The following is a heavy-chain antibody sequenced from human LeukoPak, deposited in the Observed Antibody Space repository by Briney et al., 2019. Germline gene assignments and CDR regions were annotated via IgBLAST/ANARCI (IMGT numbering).Heavy chain of an antibody. CDR2: IYYSGST. CDR3: AREGPLRQQLVPEEDY. D-gene: IGHD6-13*01. Sequence: PSQTLSLTCTVSGGSISSGDYYWSWIRQPPGKGLEWIGYIYYSGSTYYNPSLKSRVTISIDTSKNQFSLKLSSVTAADTAVYYCAREGPLRQQLVPEEDYWGQGTLVTVSS. V-gene: IGHV4-30-4*08. CDR1: GGSISSGDYY. J-gene: IGHJ4*02.